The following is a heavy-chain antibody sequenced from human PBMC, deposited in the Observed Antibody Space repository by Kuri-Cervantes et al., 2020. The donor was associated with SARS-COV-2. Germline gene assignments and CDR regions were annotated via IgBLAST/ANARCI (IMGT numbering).Heavy chain of an antibody. D-gene: IGHD6-19*01. CDR2: ISYDGSNK. V-gene: IGHV3-30*01. J-gene: IGHJ4*02. Sequence: GESLKISCAASGFTFSSYAMHWVRQAPGKGLEWVAVISYDGSNKYYADSVKGRFTISRDNSKNTLYLQMNSLRAEDTAVYYCARDILSGIAVAGHAPRDYWGQGTLVTVSS. CDR3: ARDILSGIAVAGHAPRDY. CDR1: GFTFSSYA.